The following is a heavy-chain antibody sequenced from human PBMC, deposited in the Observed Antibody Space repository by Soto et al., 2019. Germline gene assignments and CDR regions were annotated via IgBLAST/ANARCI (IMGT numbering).Heavy chain of an antibody. CDR2: ISGSGGST. J-gene: IGHJ5*02. CDR3: AKDPYYDFWSGYYGTNWFDP. V-gene: IGHV3-23*01. Sequence: GGSLRLSCAASGFTFSSYAMSWVRQAPGKGLEWVSAISGSGGSTYYADSVKGRFTISRDNSKNTLYLQMNSLRAEDTAVYYCAKDPYYDFWSGYYGTNWFDPWGQGTLVTVSS. CDR1: GFTFSSYA. D-gene: IGHD3-3*01.